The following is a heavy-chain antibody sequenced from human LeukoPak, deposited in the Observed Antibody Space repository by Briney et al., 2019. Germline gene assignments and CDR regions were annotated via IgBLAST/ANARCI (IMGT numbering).Heavy chain of an antibody. D-gene: IGHD1-1*01. V-gene: IGHV1-46*01. CDR2: INPSGGST. CDR1: GYTFTSYY. CDR3: ARSYNWNDEYFDY. Sequence: GASVKVSCKASGYTFTSYYMHWVQQAPGQGLEWMGIINPSGGSTSYAQKFQGRVTMTRDTSTSTVYMELSSLRPEDTAVYYCARSYNWNDEYFDYRGQGTLVTVSS. J-gene: IGHJ4*02.